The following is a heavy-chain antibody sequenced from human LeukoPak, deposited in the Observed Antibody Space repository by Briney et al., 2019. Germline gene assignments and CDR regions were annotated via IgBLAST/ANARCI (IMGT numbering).Heavy chain of an antibody. CDR2: ISSNGGST. CDR3: AGDGGIQLWLFDY. D-gene: IGHD5-18*01. J-gene: IGHJ4*02. Sequence: GGSLRLSCAASGFTFSSYAMHWVRQAPGKGLEYVSAISSNGGSTYYADSVKGRFTISRDNSKNTLYLQMNSLRAEDTAVYYCAGDGGIQLWLFDYWGQGTLVTVSS. CDR1: GFTFSSYA. V-gene: IGHV3-64*04.